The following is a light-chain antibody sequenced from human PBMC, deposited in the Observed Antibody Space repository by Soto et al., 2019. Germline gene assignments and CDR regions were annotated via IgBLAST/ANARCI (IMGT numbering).Light chain of an antibody. CDR3: QQYDILPIT. CDR1: QDINIY. V-gene: IGKV1-33*01. Sequence: DIQMSHAPASLLASVGDRVTITGQATQDINIYLTWYQQKPGKAPNLLIYDASNLEIGVPSRFSGSGSGTHFTFTISSLQTEDIGTYYCQQYDILPITFGRGTRLEI. J-gene: IGKJ5*01. CDR2: DAS.